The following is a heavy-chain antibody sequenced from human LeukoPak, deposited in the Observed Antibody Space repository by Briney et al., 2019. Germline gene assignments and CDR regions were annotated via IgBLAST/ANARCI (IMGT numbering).Heavy chain of an antibody. Sequence: GASVKVSCKASGYTFTSYGISWVRQAPGQGLEWMGWIGAYNGDTNYAQKLQGRVTMTTDTSTSTAYMELRSLRSDDTAVYYCARDKAGYYDSSGYFHFDYWGQGTLVTVSS. J-gene: IGHJ4*02. D-gene: IGHD3-22*01. CDR1: GYTFTSYG. CDR2: IGAYNGDT. V-gene: IGHV1-18*01. CDR3: ARDKAGYYDSSGYFHFDY.